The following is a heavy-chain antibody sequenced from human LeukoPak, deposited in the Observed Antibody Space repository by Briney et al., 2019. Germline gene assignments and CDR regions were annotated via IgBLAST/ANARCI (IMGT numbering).Heavy chain of an antibody. CDR2: IYPGDPDT. J-gene: IGHJ6*02. CDR3: ARQDDSSGYQYYYYYGMDV. CDR1: GYSFTSYW. V-gene: IGHV5-51*01. D-gene: IGHD3-22*01. Sequence: GESLKISCKGSGYSFTSYWIGWVRQLPGKGLEWMGIIYPGDPDTRYSPSFQGQVTISADKSISTAYLQWSSLKASDTAMYYCARQDDSSGYQYYYYYGMDVWGQGTTVAVSS.